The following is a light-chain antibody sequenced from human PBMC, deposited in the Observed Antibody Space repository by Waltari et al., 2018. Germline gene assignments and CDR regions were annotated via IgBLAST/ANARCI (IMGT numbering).Light chain of an antibody. CDR1: SSDVGSYNL. Sequence: QSALTHPASVSGSPGPSITIPCTAPSSDVGSYNLVSSYQQHPGKAPKLMIYEVSKRPSGVSNRFSGSKSGNTASLTISGLQAEDEADYYCCSYAGSSPHWVFGGGTKLTVL. J-gene: IGLJ3*02. V-gene: IGLV2-23*02. CDR3: CSYAGSSPHWV. CDR2: EVS.